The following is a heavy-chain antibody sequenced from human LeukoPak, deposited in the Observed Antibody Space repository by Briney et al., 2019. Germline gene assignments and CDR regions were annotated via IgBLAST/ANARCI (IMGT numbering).Heavy chain of an antibody. CDR1: GFTFSSYA. CDR2: ISGSGGST. CDR3: ARGIRYFDY. Sequence: GGSLRLSCAASGFTFSSYAMSWVRQAPGKGLEWVSAISGSGGSTYYADSVKGRFTISRDNAKNSLYLQMDSLRAEDTAVYYCARGIRYFDYWGQGTLVTVSS. V-gene: IGHV3-23*01. D-gene: IGHD2-21*01. J-gene: IGHJ4*02.